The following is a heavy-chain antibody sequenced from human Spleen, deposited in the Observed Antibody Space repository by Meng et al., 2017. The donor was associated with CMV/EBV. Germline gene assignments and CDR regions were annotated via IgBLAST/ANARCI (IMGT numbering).Heavy chain of an antibody. Sequence: ASVKVSCKASGYTFTSYGISWVRQAPGRGLEWMGWISAYNGNTDYAQKLQGRVTMTTDTSTSTAYMELRSLRSDDTAMYYCARVARYCTNTSSCFDYWGQGTLVTVSS. D-gene: IGHD2-2*01. CDR2: ISAYNGNT. V-gene: IGHV1-18*01. CDR3: ARVARYCTNTSSCFDY. CDR1: GYTFTSYG. J-gene: IGHJ4*02.